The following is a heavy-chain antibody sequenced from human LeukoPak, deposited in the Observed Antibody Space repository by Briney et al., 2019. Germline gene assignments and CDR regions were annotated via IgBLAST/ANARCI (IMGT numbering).Heavy chain of an antibody. V-gene: IGHV4-34*01. D-gene: IGHD2-8*01. Sequence: SETLSLTCAVYGGSFSGYYWSWIRQPPGRGLEWIGEINHSGSTNYNPSLKSRVTISVETSKNQFSLKLSSVTAADSAVYYCARAFIMVYAGANWFDPWGQGTLVTVSS. CDR3: ARAFIMVYAGANWFDP. CDR1: GGSFSGYY. J-gene: IGHJ5*02. CDR2: INHSGST.